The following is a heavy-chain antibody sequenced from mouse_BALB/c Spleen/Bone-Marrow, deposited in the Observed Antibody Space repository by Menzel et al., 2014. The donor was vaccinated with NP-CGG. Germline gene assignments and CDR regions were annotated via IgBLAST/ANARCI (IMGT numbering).Heavy chain of an antibody. Sequence: VQLKQSGTVLARPGAAVKMSCKASGYTFSNYWMHWIKQGPGQGLEWIGTIHPGNSDTTYNQKFKGKAKLTAVTSTSTAYMELSSLTNEDSAVYYCTTLARNNFDYWGQGTTLTVSS. CDR2: IHPGNSDT. J-gene: IGHJ2*01. V-gene: IGHV1-5*01. CDR3: TTLARNNFDY. CDR1: GYTFSNYW. D-gene: IGHD3-1*01.